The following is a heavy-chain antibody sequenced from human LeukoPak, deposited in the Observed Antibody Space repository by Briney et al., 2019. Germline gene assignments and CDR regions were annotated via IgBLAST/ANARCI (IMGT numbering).Heavy chain of an antibody. CDR1: GGTFSSYA. D-gene: IGHD5-18*01. V-gene: IGHV1-69*06. Sequence: SVKVSCKASGGTFSSYAISWVRQAPGQGLEWMGGIIPIFGTANYAQKFQGRVTITADKSTSTAYMELSSLRSDDTAVYYCARDRGYSYGFVSADAFDIWGQGTMVTVSS. CDR3: ARDRGYSYGFVSADAFDI. J-gene: IGHJ3*02. CDR2: IIPIFGTA.